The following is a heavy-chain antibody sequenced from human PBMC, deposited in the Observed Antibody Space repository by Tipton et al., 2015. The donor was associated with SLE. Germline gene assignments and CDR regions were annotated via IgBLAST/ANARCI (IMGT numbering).Heavy chain of an antibody. D-gene: IGHD2/OR15-2a*01. CDR3: AGELLDDFDY. CDR2: ISYDGSNK. CDR1: GFTFSSYA. V-gene: IGHV3-30*04. J-gene: IGHJ4*01. Sequence: SLRLSCAASGFTFSSYAMHWVRQAPGKGLEWVAVISYDGSNKYYADSVKGRFTISRDNSKNTLYLQMNSLRTEDTAVYYCAGELLDDFDYWGHGALGTVSS.